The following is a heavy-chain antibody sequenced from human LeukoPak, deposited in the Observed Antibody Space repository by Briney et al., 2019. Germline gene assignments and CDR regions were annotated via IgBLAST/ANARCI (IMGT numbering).Heavy chain of an antibody. Sequence: GGSLRLSCAASGFTFDDYAMHWVRQGPGKGLEWVSSISWNSVTIGYADSVKGRFTISRDNAENSLYLQMNSLRDEDTALYYCAKEYGSGSYYPFDSWGQGTLVTVSS. D-gene: IGHD3-10*01. CDR2: ISWNSVTI. V-gene: IGHV3-9*01. CDR3: AKEYGSGSYYPFDS. CDR1: GFTFDDYA. J-gene: IGHJ4*02.